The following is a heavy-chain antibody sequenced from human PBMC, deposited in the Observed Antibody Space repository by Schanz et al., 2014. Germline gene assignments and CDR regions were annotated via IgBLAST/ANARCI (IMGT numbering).Heavy chain of an antibody. V-gene: IGHV3-30*02. D-gene: IGHD5-12*01. Sequence: MPLLESGGGLIQPGGSLRLSCVASGFTFSSYDVFWVRQAPGKGLEWVAILWHDGSKKYYADSVKGRFTVSRDNSKNTLYLQLNSLRAEDTAVYYCARDFHGYGPHLDYWGQGSLVTVSS. J-gene: IGHJ4*02. CDR1: GFTFSSYD. CDR2: LWHDGSKK. CDR3: ARDFHGYGPHLDY.